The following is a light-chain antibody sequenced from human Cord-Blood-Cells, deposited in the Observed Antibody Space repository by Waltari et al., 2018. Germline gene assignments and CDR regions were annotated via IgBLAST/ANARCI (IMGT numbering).Light chain of an antibody. CDR1: QGISSW. CDR2: AAS. CDR3: QQANSFPWT. J-gene: IGKJ1*01. V-gene: IGKV1-12*01. Sequence: DIQMTQSPCSVSASVGDRVTITCRASQGISSWLAWYQQKPGKAPKLLIYAASSLQSGVPSSFSGSGSGTDFTLTISSLQPEDYYCQQANSFPWTFGQGTKVEIK.